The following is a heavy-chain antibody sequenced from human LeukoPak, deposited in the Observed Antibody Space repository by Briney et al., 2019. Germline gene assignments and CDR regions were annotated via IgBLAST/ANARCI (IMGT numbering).Heavy chain of an antibody. J-gene: IGHJ5*02. Sequence: SVKVSCKASGGTFSSYAISWVRQAPGQGLEWMGGIIPIFGTANYAQKFQGRVTITADKSTSTAYMELSSLRSEDTAVYYCARDPRYNWNYPWFDPWGQGTLVTVSS. CDR2: IIPIFGTA. CDR3: ARDPRYNWNYPWFDP. V-gene: IGHV1-69*06. D-gene: IGHD1-7*01. CDR1: GGTFSSYA.